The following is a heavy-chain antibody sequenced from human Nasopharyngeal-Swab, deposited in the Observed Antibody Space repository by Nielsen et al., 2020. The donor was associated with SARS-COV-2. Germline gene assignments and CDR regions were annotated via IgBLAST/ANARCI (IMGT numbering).Heavy chain of an antibody. Sequence: GESLKISCTASGVTFSTLWLSWVRQAPGKGLEWVAVFSFDGSTTFYADSVRGRFAISRDTSKNTLYLQMDSLRPEDTAVYYCAREGGHYGSGSFFDSWGQGTLVTVSS. CDR1: GVTFSTLW. CDR3: AREGGHYGSGSFFDS. J-gene: IGHJ4*02. V-gene: IGHV3-30*09. D-gene: IGHD3-10*01. CDR2: FSFDGSTT.